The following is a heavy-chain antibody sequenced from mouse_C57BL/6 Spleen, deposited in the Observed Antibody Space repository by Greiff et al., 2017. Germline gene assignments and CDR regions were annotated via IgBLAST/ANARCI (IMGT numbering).Heavy chain of an antibody. D-gene: IGHD2-4*01. CDR3: ARQGDYDGAFDY. J-gene: IGHJ2*01. CDR2: ISSGGSYT. Sequence: DVKLVESGGDLVKPGGSLKLSCAASGFTFSSYGMSWVRQTPDKRLEWVATISSGGSYTYYPDSVKGRFTISRDNAKNTLYLQMSSLKSEDTAMYYCARQGDYDGAFDYWGQGTTLTVSS. V-gene: IGHV5-6*02. CDR1: GFTFSSYG.